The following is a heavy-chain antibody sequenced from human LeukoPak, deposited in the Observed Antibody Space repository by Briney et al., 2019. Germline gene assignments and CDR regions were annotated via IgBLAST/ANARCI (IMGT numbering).Heavy chain of an antibody. D-gene: IGHD3-16*01. V-gene: IGHV3-48*01. Sequence: GGSLRLSCAASGFTFSSYSMNWVRQAPGKGLEWVSYISSSSSTIYYADSVKGRFTISRDNAKNSLYLQMNSLRSEDTAVYYCARAGGGHPFDPWGQGTLVTVSS. CDR2: ISSSSSTI. CDR1: GFTFSSYS. CDR3: ARAGGGHPFDP. J-gene: IGHJ5*02.